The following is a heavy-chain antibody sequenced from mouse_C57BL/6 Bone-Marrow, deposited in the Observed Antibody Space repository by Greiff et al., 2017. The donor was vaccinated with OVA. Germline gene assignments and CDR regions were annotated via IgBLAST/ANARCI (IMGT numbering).Heavy chain of an antibody. Sequence: QVQLKQPGAELVKPGASVKLSCKASGYTFTSYWMHWVQQRPGRGLEWIGRIDPNSGGTKYNEKFKSKATLTVDKPSSTAYMQLSSLTSEDSAVYYSAVRGWSDYSYYFDDWGQGTTLTVSS. J-gene: IGHJ2*01. CDR1: GYTFTSYW. CDR2: IDPNSGGT. D-gene: IGHD2-13*01. CDR3: AVRGWSDYSYYFDD. V-gene: IGHV1-72*01.